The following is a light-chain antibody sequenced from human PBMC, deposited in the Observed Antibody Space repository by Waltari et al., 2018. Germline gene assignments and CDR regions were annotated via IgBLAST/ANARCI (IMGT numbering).Light chain of an antibody. Sequence: QSALTQPASVSGSPGQSITISCTGTSSDVGSYNYFSWYQQHPGKAPHLMIYDVSYRPSGVSNRFSGSKSGNTASLTISGLQAEDEADYYCSSYITTNTLELFGGGTSLTVL. V-gene: IGLV2-14*03. J-gene: IGLJ2*01. CDR3: SSYITTNTLEL. CDR1: SSDVGSYNY. CDR2: DVS.